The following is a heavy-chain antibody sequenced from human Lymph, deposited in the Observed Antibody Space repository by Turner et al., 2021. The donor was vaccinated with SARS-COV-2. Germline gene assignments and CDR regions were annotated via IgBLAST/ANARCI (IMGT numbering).Heavy chain of an antibody. D-gene: IGHD4-17*01. J-gene: IGHJ3*02. Sequence: QVQLVESGGGVVQPGRSLRLSCAASGFTFSNYGMHWVRQAPGKGLEWVAVISYDGSNKYYVDSVKGRFTISRDNSKNTLYLQMNSLRAEDTAVYYCAKDTVWGAFDIWGQGTMVTVSS. CDR2: ISYDGSNK. V-gene: IGHV3-30*18. CDR3: AKDTVWGAFDI. CDR1: GFTFSNYG.